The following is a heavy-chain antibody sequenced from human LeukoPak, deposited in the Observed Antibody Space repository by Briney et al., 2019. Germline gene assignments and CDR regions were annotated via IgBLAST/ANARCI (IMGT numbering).Heavy chain of an antibody. Sequence: GGSLRLSCAASGFTFSSYAMSWVRQAPGKGLDWVSAISGSGGSTYYADSVKGRFTISRDNSKNTLYLQVNSLRAEDTAVYYCAKGYYDYVWGSSYFDYWGQGTLVTVSS. CDR1: GFTFSSYA. J-gene: IGHJ4*02. D-gene: IGHD3-16*01. CDR3: AKGYYDYVWGSSYFDY. CDR2: ISGSGGST. V-gene: IGHV3-23*01.